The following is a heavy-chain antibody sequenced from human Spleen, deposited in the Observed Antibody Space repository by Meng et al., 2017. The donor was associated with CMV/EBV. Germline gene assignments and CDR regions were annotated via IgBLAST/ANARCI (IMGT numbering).Heavy chain of an antibody. Sequence: GGSLRLSCAASGFTVSNTYMIWVRQAPGKGLEWVSVIYAGGTDLYADSVKGRFTISRDNAKNSLYLQMNSLRAEDTAVYYCARDRGFADVWGQGTTVTVSS. V-gene: IGHV3-53*01. J-gene: IGHJ6*02. CDR3: ARDRGFADV. CDR2: IYAGGTD. CDR1: GFTVSNTY.